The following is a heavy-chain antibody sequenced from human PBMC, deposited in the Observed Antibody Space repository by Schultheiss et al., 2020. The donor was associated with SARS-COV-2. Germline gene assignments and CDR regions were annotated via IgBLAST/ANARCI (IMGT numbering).Heavy chain of an antibody. Sequence: GSLRLSCAASGFTFSSYSMNWVRQPPGKGLEWIGSIYYSGSTYYNPSLKSRVTISVDTSKNQFSLKLSSVTAADTAVYYCARPQFGVVDYWGQGTLVTVSS. CDR1: GFTFSSYS. CDR2: IYYSGST. D-gene: IGHD3-3*01. J-gene: IGHJ4*02. V-gene: IGHV4-39*07. CDR3: ARPQFGVVDY.